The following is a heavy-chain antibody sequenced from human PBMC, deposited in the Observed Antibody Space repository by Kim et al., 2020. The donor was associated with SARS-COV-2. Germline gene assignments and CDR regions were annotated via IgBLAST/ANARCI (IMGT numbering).Heavy chain of an antibody. CDR1: GFTFSGST. J-gene: IGHJ3*02. CDR3: TRLNPIPGGWYDAFDI. D-gene: IGHD6-19*01. CDR2: IRSKANSYAT. Sequence: GGSLRLSCAASGFTFSGSTIHWVRQASGKGLEWVGRIRSKANSYATAYAASVKNRFTISRDDSKNTAYLQMNSLKTEATAVYYCTRLNPIPGGWYDAFDIWGQGTMVTVSS. V-gene: IGHV3-73*01.